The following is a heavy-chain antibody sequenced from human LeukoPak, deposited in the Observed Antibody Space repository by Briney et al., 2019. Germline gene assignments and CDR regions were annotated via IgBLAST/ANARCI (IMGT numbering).Heavy chain of an antibody. Sequence: PSQTLSLTCTVSGGSISSYYWSWIRQPPGKGLEWIGYIYYSGSTNYNPSLKSRVTISVDTSKNQFSLKLSSVTAADTDVYYCARDGIAAASWSRRLRNWYFDLWGRGTLVTVSS. J-gene: IGHJ2*01. V-gene: IGHV4-59*01. D-gene: IGHD6-13*01. CDR1: GGSISSYY. CDR3: ARDGIAAASWSRRLRNWYFDL. CDR2: IYYSGST.